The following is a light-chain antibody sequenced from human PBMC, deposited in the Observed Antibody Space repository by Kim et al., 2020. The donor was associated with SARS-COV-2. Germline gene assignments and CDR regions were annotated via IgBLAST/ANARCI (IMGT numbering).Light chain of an antibody. CDR1: SAPVSANHY. Sequence: GTVTLTCGLTSAPVSANHYPTWYRQTPGQAPFSLIYTTDSRSSGVTNRFSGSILGNKAALTITGAQADDESYYYCLLYLRDSGVRLFAGGTKLTVL. CDR3: LLYLRDSGVRL. V-gene: IGLV8-61*01. J-gene: IGLJ3*02. CDR2: TTD.